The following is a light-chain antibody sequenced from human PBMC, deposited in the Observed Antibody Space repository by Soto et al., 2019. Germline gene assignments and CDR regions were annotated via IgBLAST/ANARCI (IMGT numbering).Light chain of an antibody. CDR3: QQYHNWPT. CDR1: RSVSTN. Sequence: EIVMEQSPGTLSVSPGERATLSCRASRSVSTNLARYQQNPGQAPRLLISGASTRATGIPARFSGSGSGTQFTLTISSLQSEDFAVYYCQQYHNWPTFGQGTRLEIK. J-gene: IGKJ5*01. V-gene: IGKV3-15*01. CDR2: GAS.